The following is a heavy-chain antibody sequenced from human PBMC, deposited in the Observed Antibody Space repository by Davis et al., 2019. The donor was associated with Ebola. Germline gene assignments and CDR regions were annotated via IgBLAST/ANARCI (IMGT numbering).Heavy chain of an antibody. CDR3: ARGAIRKDAFDL. Sequence: PGGSLRLSCTVSGASITSSSYYWGWIRQAPGKGLEWIGNIYQSGNTYYNPSLESRVTISVDTSLKLRSVTAADTAVYYCARGAIRKDAFDLWGQGTMVTVSS. CDR1: GASITSSSYY. V-gene: IGHV4-39*01. CDR2: IYQSGNT. D-gene: IGHD3-16*01. J-gene: IGHJ3*01.